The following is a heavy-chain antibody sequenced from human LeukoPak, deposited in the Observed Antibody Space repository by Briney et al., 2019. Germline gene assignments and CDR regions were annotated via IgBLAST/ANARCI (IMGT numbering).Heavy chain of an antibody. CDR2: ISYGGST. CDR1: GDSMTSMRRYS. J-gene: IGHJ3*02. Sequence: PSGTLSLTCTVSGDSMTSMRRYSWSWIRQAPGEGLEWIGSISYGGSTNYNPSLKSRVAISVDTSQNQFSLKLMSVTAADTAVYSCARDWGIRTTEYNAFDMWGRGTMVTVSS. V-gene: IGHV4-59*12. D-gene: IGHD2/OR15-2a*01. CDR3: ARDWGIRTTEYNAFDM.